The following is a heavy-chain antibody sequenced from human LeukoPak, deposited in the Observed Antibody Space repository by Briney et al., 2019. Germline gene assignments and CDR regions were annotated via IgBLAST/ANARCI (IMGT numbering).Heavy chain of an antibody. CDR2: ISTHTGDT. CDR1: GYTFTIYG. Sequence: ASVKVSCKASGYTFTIYGITWVRQAPGQGLEWMGWISTHTGDTNYAQKLQARVTMTTDTSTSTAYMELRSLRSDDTAVYYCATDKAFHAFDIWGQGTMVTVSS. J-gene: IGHJ3*02. CDR3: ATDKAFHAFDI. V-gene: IGHV1-18*04.